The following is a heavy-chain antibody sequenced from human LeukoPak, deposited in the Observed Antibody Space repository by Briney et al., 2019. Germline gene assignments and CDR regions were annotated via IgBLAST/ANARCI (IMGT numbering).Heavy chain of an antibody. J-gene: IGHJ5*02. Sequence: ASVKVSCKASGYTFTGYYMHWVRQAPGQGLEWMGWINPNSGSTNYAQKFQGRVTMTRDTSISTAYMELSRLRSDDTAVYYCARRKVTATRNWFDPWGQGTLVTVSS. CDR3: ARRKVTATRNWFDP. CDR1: GYTFTGYY. CDR2: INPNSGST. D-gene: IGHD2-15*01. V-gene: IGHV1-2*02.